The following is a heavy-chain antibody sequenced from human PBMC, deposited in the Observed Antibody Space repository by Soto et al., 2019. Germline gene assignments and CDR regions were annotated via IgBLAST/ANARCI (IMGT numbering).Heavy chain of an antibody. CDR1: GISVGTNY. Sequence: HPXGSLLLSCTASGISVGTNYLTWVRQAPGKGLEWVSFIYSDGTTYYADSVKGRFTISRDTSKNTLYLQMNSLRAEDTAVYYCARGASSFDNWGQGTLVTVSS. CDR3: ARGASSFDN. V-gene: IGHV3-53*01. CDR2: IYSDGTT. J-gene: IGHJ4*02.